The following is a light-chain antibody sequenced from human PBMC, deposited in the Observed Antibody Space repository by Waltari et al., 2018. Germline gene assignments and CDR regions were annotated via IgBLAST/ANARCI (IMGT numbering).Light chain of an antibody. Sequence: SSELTQAPAVSVALGQTVTITSQGLSLNTFYATWYQQKPGQAPVLVIRGENNRPSGIPDRFSGSTSGKSASLTITGAQAEDEAAYYCNSRDTSGKHVLFGGGTKLTVL. CDR3: NSRDTSGKHVL. CDR2: GEN. CDR1: SLNTFY. J-gene: IGLJ2*01. V-gene: IGLV3-19*01.